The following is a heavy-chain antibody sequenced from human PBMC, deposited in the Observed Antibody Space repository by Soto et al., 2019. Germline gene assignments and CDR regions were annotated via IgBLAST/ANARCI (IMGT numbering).Heavy chain of an antibody. J-gene: IGHJ4*02. V-gene: IGHV1-8*01. Sequence: ASVKVSCKASGYTFTSYDINWVRQATGQGLEWMGWMNPNSGNTGYAQKFQGRVTMTRNTSISTAYMELSSLRSEDTAVYYCARAGAYYYDSSGYYGEFDYWGQGTLVTVSS. CDR2: MNPNSGNT. CDR1: GYTFTSYD. CDR3: ARAGAYYYDSSGYYGEFDY. D-gene: IGHD3-22*01.